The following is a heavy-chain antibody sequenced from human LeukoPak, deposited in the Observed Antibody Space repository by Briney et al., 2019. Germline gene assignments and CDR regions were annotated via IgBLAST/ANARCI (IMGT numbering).Heavy chain of an antibody. J-gene: IGHJ6*02. CDR1: GGSISSGGYY. V-gene: IGHV4-31*03. CDR2: IYYSGST. CDR3: ARANSYDSRGRHYGMDD. Sequence: SQTLSLTCTVSGGSISSGGYYWSWIRQHPGKGLEWIGYIYYSGSTYYNPSLKSRVTISVDTSKNQFSLKLSSVTAADTSVYYCARANSYDSRGRHYGMDDWGQGTPVTVSS. D-gene: IGHD3-22*01.